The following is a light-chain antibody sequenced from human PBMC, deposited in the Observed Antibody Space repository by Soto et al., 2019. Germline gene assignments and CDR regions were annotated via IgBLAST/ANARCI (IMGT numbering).Light chain of an antibody. CDR3: QQYAYSRT. CDR2: DAS. CDR1: RSVANNY. J-gene: IGKJ1*01. V-gene: IGKV3-20*01. Sequence: VLTQSPGTLSLSPGERATLSCKASRSVANNYLAWYQQKPGQTPRLLIFDASSRATGIPDRFSGSGSGTDFTLTISRLEPEDFAVYYCQQYAYSRTFGQGTKVEIK.